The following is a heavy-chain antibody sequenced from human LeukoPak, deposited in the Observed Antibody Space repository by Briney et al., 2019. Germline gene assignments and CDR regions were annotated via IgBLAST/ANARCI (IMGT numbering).Heavy chain of an antibody. J-gene: IGHJ2*01. V-gene: IGHV3-9*01. CDR3: TKAPYGDDWYFDL. CDR2: ISWNSGSI. CDR1: GFTFDDYA. Sequence: GRSLRPSCAASGFTFDDYAMHWVRQAPGKGLEWVSGISWNSGSIGYADSVKGRFTISRDNAKNSLYLQMNSLRAEDTALYYCTKAPYGDDWYFDLWGRGTLVTVSS. D-gene: IGHD4-17*01.